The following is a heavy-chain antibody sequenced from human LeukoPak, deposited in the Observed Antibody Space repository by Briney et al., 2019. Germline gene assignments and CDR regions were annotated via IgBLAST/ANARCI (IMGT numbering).Heavy chain of an antibody. CDR1: GGSISSHY. J-gene: IGHJ4*02. Sequence: PSETLSLTCTVSGGSISSHYWSWIRQPPVKGLEWIGYVYYSGSTNYNPSLKGRVTISVDTSKNQFSLKLSSVTAADTAVYYCARSMDSSGWFFDYWGQGTLVTVSS. CDR3: ARSMDSSGWFFDY. D-gene: IGHD6-19*01. V-gene: IGHV4-59*11. CDR2: VYYSGST.